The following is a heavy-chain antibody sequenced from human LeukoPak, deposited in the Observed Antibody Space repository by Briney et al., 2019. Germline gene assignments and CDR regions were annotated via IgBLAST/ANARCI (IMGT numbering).Heavy chain of an antibody. Sequence: SQTLSLTCALSGDSVSSNSAVWNWLRQSPSRGLEWLGRTYYKSRSSNNYAVSVKSLITINPDTSGNQFSLQLNSVTPEDTALYYCARGDQAFDYWGQGTLVTVSS. CDR1: GDSVSSNSAV. V-gene: IGHV6-1*01. CDR3: ARGDQAFDY. J-gene: IGHJ4*02. CDR2: TYYKSRSSN. D-gene: IGHD2-2*01.